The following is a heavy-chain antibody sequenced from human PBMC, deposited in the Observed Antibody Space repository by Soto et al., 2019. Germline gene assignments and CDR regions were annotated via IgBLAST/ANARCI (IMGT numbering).Heavy chain of an antibody. V-gene: IGHV1-69*13. D-gene: IGHD6-6*01. J-gene: IGHJ5*02. CDR3: ARASIAARPFYNWFDP. Sequence: SVKVSCKASGGTFSSYAISWVRQAPGQGLEWMGGIIPIFGTANYAQKFQGRVTITADESTSTAYMGLSSLRSEDTAVYYCARASIAARPFYNWFDPWGQGTLVTVSS. CDR2: IIPIFGTA. CDR1: GGTFSSYA.